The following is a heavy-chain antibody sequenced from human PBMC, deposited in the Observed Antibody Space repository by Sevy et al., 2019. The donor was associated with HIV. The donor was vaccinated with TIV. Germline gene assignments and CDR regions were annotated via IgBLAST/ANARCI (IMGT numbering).Heavy chain of an antibody. CDR1: GYTFTFYG. D-gene: IGHD1-1*01. CDR2: IDTNNGNT. V-gene: IGHV1-18*04. J-gene: IGHJ5*02. CDR3: ARRQLAKDYNWFDP. Sequence: ASVKVSCKGSGYTFTFYGMSGVRQAPGQGLEWIGWIDTNNGNTKYGLKFQDRVTMTTDTSTTTAYLEVRSLRHDDTAFYYCARRQLAKDYNWFDPWGQGTQVTVSS.